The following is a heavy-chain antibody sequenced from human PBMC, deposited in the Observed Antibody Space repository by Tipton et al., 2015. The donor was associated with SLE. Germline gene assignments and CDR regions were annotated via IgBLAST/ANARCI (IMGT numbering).Heavy chain of an antibody. CDR1: GFTFSSYS. CDR2: ISSSSSTI. V-gene: IGHV3-48*01. D-gene: IGHD2-2*01. J-gene: IGHJ4*02. CDR3: ASLVVVPAAAGDY. Sequence: SLRLSCAASGFTFSSYSMNWVRQAPGKGLEWVSYISSSSSTIYYADSVKGRFTISRNNAKNSLYLQMNSLRAEDTEVYYCASLVVVPAAAGDYWGQGTLVAVSS.